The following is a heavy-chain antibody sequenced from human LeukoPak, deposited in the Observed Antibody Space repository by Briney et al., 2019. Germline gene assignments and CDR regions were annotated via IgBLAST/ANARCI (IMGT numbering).Heavy chain of an antibody. D-gene: IGHD1/OR15-1a*01. J-gene: IGHJ4*02. CDR2: IYYSGST. Sequence: PSETLSLTCTVSGGSISSYYWSWIRQPPGKGLEWIGYIYYSGSTNHNPSLKSRATISVDTSKNQFSLKLRSLTPADTAVYYCARRLGTSGEGFDYWGQGTLVSVSS. CDR1: GGSISSYY. V-gene: IGHV4-59*01. CDR3: ARRLGTSGEGFDY.